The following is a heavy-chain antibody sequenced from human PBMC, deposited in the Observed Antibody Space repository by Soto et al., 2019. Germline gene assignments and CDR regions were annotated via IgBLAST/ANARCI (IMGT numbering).Heavy chain of an antibody. Sequence: QVQLQESGPGLVKPSQTLSLTCTVSGGSISSGDYYWSWIRQHPGKGLEWIGYIYYSGSTYYNPSLKSGVTISVDTSKNQFSLKLSSVTAADTAVYYCARYGSGYDQIDYWGQGTLVTVSS. CDR3: ARYGSGYDQIDY. J-gene: IGHJ4*02. V-gene: IGHV4-31*03. D-gene: IGHD5-12*01. CDR2: IYYSGST. CDR1: GGSISSGDYY.